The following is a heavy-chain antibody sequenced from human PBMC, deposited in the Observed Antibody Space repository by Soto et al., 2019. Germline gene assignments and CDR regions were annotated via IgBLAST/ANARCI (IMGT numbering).Heavy chain of an antibody. CDR2: ISAYNGNT. Sequence: QVQLMQSGAEVKKPGASVKVSCKASGYTFNSYGISWVRQAPGQGLEWMGWISAYNGNTKHAQKLQGRVTMTTATSTSTAYMELRSLRSDDTAVYYCARSIASAVDFDYWGQGTLVTVSS. V-gene: IGHV1-18*01. CDR1: GYTFNSYG. CDR3: ARSIASAVDFDY. J-gene: IGHJ4*02. D-gene: IGHD6-25*01.